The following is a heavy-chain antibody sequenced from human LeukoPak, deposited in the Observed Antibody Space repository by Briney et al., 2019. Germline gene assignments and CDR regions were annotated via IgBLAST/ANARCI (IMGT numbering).Heavy chain of an antibody. V-gene: IGHV3-23*01. D-gene: IGHD2-2*01. CDR1: GFTFSSYA. CDR2: ISGSGGST. J-gene: IGHJ4*02. Sequence: GGSLRLSCAASGFTFSSYAMSWVRQAPGKGLEWVSGISGSGGSTYDANSVKDRFTISRDNSKNTLYLQMNSLRAEDTAVYYCAKSKTPYCSSANCLMFDYWGQGALVTVSS. CDR3: AKSKTPYCSSANCLMFDY.